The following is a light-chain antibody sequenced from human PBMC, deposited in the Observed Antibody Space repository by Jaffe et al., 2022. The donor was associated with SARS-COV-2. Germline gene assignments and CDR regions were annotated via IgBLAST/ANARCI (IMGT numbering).Light chain of an antibody. CDR3: QQYFIPPYT. CDR1: QNILYISNNKNY. J-gene: IGKJ2*01. CDR2: WAS. Sequence: DIVMTQSPDSLAVSLGERVTINCKSSQNILYISNNKNYLAWYQQKPGQSPKLLIYWASVRQSGVPDRFSGSESGTDFTLTISSLQAEDVAVYYCQQYFIPPYTFGQGTKLEIK. V-gene: IGKV4-1*01.